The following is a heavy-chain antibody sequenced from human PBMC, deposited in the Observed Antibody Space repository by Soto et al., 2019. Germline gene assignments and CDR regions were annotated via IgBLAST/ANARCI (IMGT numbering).Heavy chain of an antibody. V-gene: IGHV5-51*01. D-gene: IGHD3-16*02. CDR1: GYSFTSYW. Sequence: GGSLYISCKGSGYSFTSYWIGWVRQMPGKGLEWMGIIYPGDSDTRYSPSFQGQVTISADKSISTAYLQWSSLKASDTAMYYCARSIGSRYYYYGMDVWGQGTTVTVSS. J-gene: IGHJ6*02. CDR3: ARSIGSRYYYYGMDV. CDR2: IYPGDSDT.